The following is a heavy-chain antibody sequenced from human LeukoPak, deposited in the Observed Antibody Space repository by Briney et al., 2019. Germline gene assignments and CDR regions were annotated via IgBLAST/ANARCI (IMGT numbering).Heavy chain of an antibody. J-gene: IGHJ5*02. CDR1: GFTVSSNY. Sequence: GGSLRLSCAASGFTVSSNYMSWVRQAPGKGLEWVSVIYSGGSTYYADSVKGRFTISRDNSKNTLYLQMNSLRAEDTAVYYCAREVGYSSSWYAGNWFDPWGRGTLVTVSS. D-gene: IGHD6-13*01. CDR2: IYSGGST. V-gene: IGHV3-66*01. CDR3: AREVGYSSSWYAGNWFDP.